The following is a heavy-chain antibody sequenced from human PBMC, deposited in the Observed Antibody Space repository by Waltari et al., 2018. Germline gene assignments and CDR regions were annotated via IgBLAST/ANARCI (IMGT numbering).Heavy chain of an antibody. Sequence: QVQLVQSGAEVKKPGSSVKVSCKASGGTFSSYTISWVRQAPGQGLEWMGMIIPILGIANYAQKFQGRVTITADKSTSPAYMELSSLRSEDTAVYYCARDRPSMLYRGYYYYGMDVWGQGTTVTVS. CDR1: GGTFSSYT. J-gene: IGHJ6*02. CDR3: ARDRPSMLYRGYYYYGMDV. D-gene: IGHD2-8*01. CDR2: IIPILGIA. V-gene: IGHV1-69*08.